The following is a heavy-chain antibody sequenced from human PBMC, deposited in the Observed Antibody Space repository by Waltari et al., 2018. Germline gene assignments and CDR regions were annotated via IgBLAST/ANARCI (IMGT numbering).Heavy chain of an antibody. V-gene: IGHV3-72*01. CDR3: ARGYSYASGAYCSDY. D-gene: IGHD3-22*01. J-gene: IGHJ4*02. CDR1: GFTLSDHY. CDR2: SRDKGSSHTT. Sequence: EVQLVESGGGLVQPGGSLRLSCAASGFTLSDHYVDWVRQAPGRGLEWVGLSRDKGSSHTTEYDASVKGRFTISRDDSKNSLYLQMNSLKTEDTAVYYCARGYSYASGAYCSDYWGQGTLVTVSS.